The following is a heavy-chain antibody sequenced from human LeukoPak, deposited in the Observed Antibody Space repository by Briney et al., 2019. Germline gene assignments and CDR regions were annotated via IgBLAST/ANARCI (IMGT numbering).Heavy chain of an antibody. CDR1: GYTFTGYY. J-gene: IGHJ4*02. CDR3: ATDLVGAIEGLDY. D-gene: IGHD1-26*01. V-gene: IGHV1-2*02. Sequence: ASVKVSCKASGYTFTGYYMHWVRQAPGQGLEWMGWINPNSGGTNYAQKFQGRVTMTRDTSISTAYMELSRLRSDDTAVYYCATDLVGAIEGLDYWGQGTLVTVSS. CDR2: INPNSGGT.